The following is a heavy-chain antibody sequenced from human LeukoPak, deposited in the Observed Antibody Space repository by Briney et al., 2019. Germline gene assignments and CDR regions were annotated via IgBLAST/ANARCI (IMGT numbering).Heavy chain of an antibody. J-gene: IGHJ4*02. D-gene: IGHD3-10*01. CDR3: ATLSGSPAYYFDY. CDR1: VSIFTSYW. CDR2: IYPGDSDT. V-gene: IGHV5-51*01. Sequence: GESLQISCKGSVSIFTSYWIGWGRQMPGKGLEWMGIIYPGDSDTRYSPSFQGQVTISADKSISTSYLQWSSLKASDTAMYYCATLSGSPAYYFDYWGKGTLVTVSS.